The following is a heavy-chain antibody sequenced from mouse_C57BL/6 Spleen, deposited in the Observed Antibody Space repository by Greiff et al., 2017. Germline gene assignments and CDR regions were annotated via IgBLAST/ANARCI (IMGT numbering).Heavy chain of an antibody. Sequence: VQLQQPGAELVKPGASVKLSCKASGYTFTSYWMHWVKQRPGRGLEWIGRIDPNSGGTKYNEKFKSKATLTVDKPSSTAYMQLSSLTSEDSAVYYCARTPITTVPYWYFDVWGTETTVTVSS. CDR1: GYTFTSYW. CDR2: IDPNSGGT. J-gene: IGHJ1*03. V-gene: IGHV1-72*01. CDR3: ARTPITTVPYWYFDV. D-gene: IGHD1-1*01.